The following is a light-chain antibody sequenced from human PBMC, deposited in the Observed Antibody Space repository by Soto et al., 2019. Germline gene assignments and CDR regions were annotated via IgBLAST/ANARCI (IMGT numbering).Light chain of an antibody. CDR2: ESD. CDR1: SSNIGNNY. J-gene: IGLJ1*01. CDR3: GTWDASLSANV. V-gene: IGLV1-51*02. Sequence: QSVLTQPPSVSAAPGQKVTISCSGSSSNIGNNYVSWYQQLPGTAPKLLIYESDKRPSGIPDRFSGSKSGTSATLGITGLQTGDEADYYCGTWDASLSANVFGSETKVTVL.